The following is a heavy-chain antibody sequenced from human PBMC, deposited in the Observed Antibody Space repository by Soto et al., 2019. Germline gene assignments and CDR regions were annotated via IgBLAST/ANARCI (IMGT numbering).Heavy chain of an antibody. CDR2: IWYDGSNK. Sequence: GGSLRLSCAASGFTFSSYGMHWVRQAPGKGLEWVAVIWYDGSNKYYADSVKGRFTISRDNSKNTLYLQMNSLRAEDTAVYYCARDLADRDHPYYDILTGDPYYYYGMDVWGQGTTVTVSS. CDR3: ARDLADRDHPYYDILTGDPYYYYGMDV. J-gene: IGHJ6*02. D-gene: IGHD3-9*01. CDR1: GFTFSSYG. V-gene: IGHV3-33*01.